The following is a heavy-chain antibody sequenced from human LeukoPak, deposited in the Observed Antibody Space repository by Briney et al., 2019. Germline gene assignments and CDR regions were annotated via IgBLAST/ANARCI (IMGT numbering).Heavy chain of an antibody. CDR2: INHSGST. CDR3: ARAGSSKNYYYYMDV. Sequence: PSETLSLTCAVYGGSFSGYYWSWIRQPPGKGLEWIGEINHSGSTNYNPSLKSRVTISVDTSKNQFSLKLSSVTAADTAVYYCARAGSSKNYYYYMDVWGKGTTVTVSS. D-gene: IGHD6-13*01. CDR1: GGSFSGYY. J-gene: IGHJ6*03. V-gene: IGHV4-34*01.